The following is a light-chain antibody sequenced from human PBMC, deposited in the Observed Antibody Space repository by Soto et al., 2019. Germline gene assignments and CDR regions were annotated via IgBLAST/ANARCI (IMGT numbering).Light chain of an antibody. Sequence: VLSHSAGALSLSPGERATLSCRASQSVSKNYLAWYQQKPGQAPRLRIYGASNRATGIPDRFSGSGSGTDFTLTISRLEAEDFAVYYCQQYGSSGTFGQGTKVDMK. CDR1: QSVSKNY. V-gene: IGKV3-20*01. CDR2: GAS. CDR3: QQYGSSGT. J-gene: IGKJ1*01.